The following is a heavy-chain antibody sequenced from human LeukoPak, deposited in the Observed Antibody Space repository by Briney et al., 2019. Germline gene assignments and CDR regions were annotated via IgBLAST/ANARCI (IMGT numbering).Heavy chain of an antibody. J-gene: IGHJ4*02. V-gene: IGHV3-30*04. D-gene: IGHD3-10*01. CDR2: ISYDGSNK. CDR1: GFTFSSYA. Sequence: GGSLRLSCAASGFTFSSYAMHWVRQAPGKGLEWVAVISYDGSNKYYADSVKGRFTISRDNSKNTLYLQMNSLRAEDTAVYYCARDSLPYGSGSYPLYWGQGTLVTVSS. CDR3: ARDSLPYGSGSYPLY.